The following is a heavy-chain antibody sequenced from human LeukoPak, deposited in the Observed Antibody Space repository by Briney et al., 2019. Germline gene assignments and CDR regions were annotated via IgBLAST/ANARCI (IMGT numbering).Heavy chain of an antibody. Sequence: GRSLRLSCAASGFTFSSYAMHWVRQAPGKGLEWVAVISYDGSNKYYADSVKGRFTISRDNSKNTLYLQMNSLRAEDTAVYYCAREVPKQGVAFGIWGQGTMVTVSS. J-gene: IGHJ3*02. CDR2: ISYDGSNK. D-gene: IGHD3-16*01. V-gene: IGHV3-30*04. CDR3: AREVPKQGVAFGI. CDR1: GFTFSSYA.